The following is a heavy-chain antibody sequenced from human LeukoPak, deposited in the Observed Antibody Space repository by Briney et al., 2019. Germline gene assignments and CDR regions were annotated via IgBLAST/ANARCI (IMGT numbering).Heavy chain of an antibody. Sequence: GGSLRLSCAVSGFTLRSYGMSWVRQAPGKGLEWVANIEQDGSENYYVDSVKGRFTISRDNAKNTLYLQMNSLRVEDTAVYYCARLPYYDVLAGTGYWGQGTLVTVSS. CDR1: GFTLRSYG. D-gene: IGHD3-9*01. V-gene: IGHV3-7*01. J-gene: IGHJ4*02. CDR2: IEQDGSEN. CDR3: ARLPYYDVLAGTGY.